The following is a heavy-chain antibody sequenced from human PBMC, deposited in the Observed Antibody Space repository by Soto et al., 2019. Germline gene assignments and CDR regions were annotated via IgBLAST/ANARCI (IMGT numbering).Heavy chain of an antibody. V-gene: IGHV1-8*01. Sequence: QVQLVQSGAEVKKPGASVKVSCKASGYTFTSYDINWVRQATGQGLEWTGWMNPNSGNTGYAQKFQGRVTMTRNTSISTAYMELSSLRSEDTAVYYCARGGITMVRGVSYYFDYWGQGTLVTVSS. J-gene: IGHJ4*02. D-gene: IGHD3-10*01. CDR3: ARGGITMVRGVSYYFDY. CDR2: MNPNSGNT. CDR1: GYTFTSYD.